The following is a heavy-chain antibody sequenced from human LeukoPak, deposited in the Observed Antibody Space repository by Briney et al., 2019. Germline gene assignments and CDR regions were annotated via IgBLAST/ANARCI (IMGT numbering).Heavy chain of an antibody. V-gene: IGHV4-39*01. CDR2: IYYSGST. J-gene: IGHJ5*02. CDR3: ARSSFRAAGKGFDP. CDR1: GGSISSSSYY. D-gene: IGHD6-13*01. Sequence: SETLSLTCTVSGGSISSSSYYWGWIRQPPGKGLEWIGTIYYSGSTYYNPSLKRRLTISVDKSKNQFSLKLISVTAADTAVYYCARSSFRAAGKGFDPWGQGTLVTVSS.